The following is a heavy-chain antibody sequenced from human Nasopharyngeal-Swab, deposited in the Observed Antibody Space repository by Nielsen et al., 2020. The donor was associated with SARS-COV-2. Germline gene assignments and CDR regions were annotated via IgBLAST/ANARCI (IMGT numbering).Heavy chain of an antibody. CDR3: TTGSSGWYHYYGMDV. Sequence: GESLKISCAASGFTFSNAWMSWVRQAPGKGLEWVGRIKSKTDGGTTDYAAPVKGRFTISRDDSKNTLYLQMNSLKTEDTAVYYCTTGSSGWYHYYGMDVWGQGTTATVSS. CDR1: GFTFSNAW. D-gene: IGHD6-19*01. V-gene: IGHV3-15*01. CDR2: IKSKTDGGTT. J-gene: IGHJ6*02.